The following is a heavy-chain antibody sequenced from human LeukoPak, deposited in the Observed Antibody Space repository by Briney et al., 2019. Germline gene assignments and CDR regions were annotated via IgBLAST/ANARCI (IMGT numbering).Heavy chain of an antibody. CDR3: AREELGSSLGFDP. CDR2: IKQDGSEI. CDR1: GFTLSSYW. V-gene: IGHV3-7*01. D-gene: IGHD3-16*01. J-gene: IGHJ5*02. Sequence: GGSLRLSCAASGFTLSSYWMIWVRQAPGKGLEWVANIKQDGSEISYVDSVKGRFTISRDNAKNSLYLQMNSLRAEDTAVYYCAREELGSSLGFDPWGQGTLVTVSS.